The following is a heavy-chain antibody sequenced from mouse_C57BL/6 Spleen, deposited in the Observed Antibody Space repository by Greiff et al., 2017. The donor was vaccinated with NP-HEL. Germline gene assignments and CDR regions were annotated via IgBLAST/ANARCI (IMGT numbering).Heavy chain of an antibody. CDR2: ISNGGGST. V-gene: IGHV5-12*01. Sequence: EVKLMESGGGLVQPGGSLKLSCAASGFTFSDYYMYWVRQTPEKRLEWVAYISNGGGSTYYPDTVKGRFTISRDNAKNTLYLQRSRLKSEDTAMYYCARRDEGFAYWGQGTLVTVSA. CDR1: GFTFSDYY. CDR3: ARRDEGFAY. J-gene: IGHJ3*01.